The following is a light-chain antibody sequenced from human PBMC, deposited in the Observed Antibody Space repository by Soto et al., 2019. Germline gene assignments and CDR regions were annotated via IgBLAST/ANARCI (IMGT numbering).Light chain of an antibody. CDR2: GAT. CDR1: QNISIF. J-gene: IGKJ2*01. V-gene: IGKV1-39*01. Sequence: DIQMTQSPSSLSASVGDRVTITCRASQNISIFLNWYQQRPGKAPKLLIYGATSFQSGVPSRFSGSGSGTDFTLTISDLQPEDYATYFCQQSFITPPYTFGQGTKV. CDR3: QQSFITPPYT.